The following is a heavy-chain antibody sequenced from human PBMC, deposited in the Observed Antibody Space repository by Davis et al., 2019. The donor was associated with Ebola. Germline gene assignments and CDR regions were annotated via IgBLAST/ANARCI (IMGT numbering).Heavy chain of an antibody. CDR3: AKRENPGSAVPGPY. Sequence: PGGSLRLSCAASGFTFSNYVMSWVRQAPGKGLEWVSAISDSGGNTYYADSVKGRFTISRDNSKNTRYLQMNSLRADDTAVYYCAKRENPGSAVPGPYWGQGTLVTVSS. V-gene: IGHV3-23*01. D-gene: IGHD6-19*01. CDR2: ISDSGGNT. J-gene: IGHJ4*02. CDR1: GFTFSNYV.